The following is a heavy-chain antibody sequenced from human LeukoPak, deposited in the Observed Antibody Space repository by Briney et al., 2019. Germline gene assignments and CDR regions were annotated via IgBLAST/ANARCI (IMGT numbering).Heavy chain of an antibody. CDR1: GGSFSGNY. Sequence: SETLSLTCAVYGGSFSGNYWSWIRQPPGKGLEWIGEINHSGSTDYNPFLKSRVTISVDTSKNQFSLNLRSVTAADTAVYYCASRRGYCSGGSCYDVGWFDPWGQGTLVTVSS. V-gene: IGHV4-34*01. J-gene: IGHJ5*02. D-gene: IGHD2-15*01. CDR2: INHSGST. CDR3: ASRRGYCSGGSCYDVGWFDP.